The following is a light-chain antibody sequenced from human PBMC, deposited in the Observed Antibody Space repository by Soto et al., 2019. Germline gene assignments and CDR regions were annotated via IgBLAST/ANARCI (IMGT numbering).Light chain of an antibody. CDR1: QSINNN. CDR3: QHYKTWPPYT. V-gene: IGKV3-15*01. CDR2: GAS. Sequence: EIVMTQSPATLPVSPGERATLSCRASQSINNNLAWYQQKPGQAPSLLIYGASSRATGVPARFSGSGSGTEFTLTISSLQSDDFAVYYCQHYKTWPPYTFGQGTKLEIK. J-gene: IGKJ2*01.